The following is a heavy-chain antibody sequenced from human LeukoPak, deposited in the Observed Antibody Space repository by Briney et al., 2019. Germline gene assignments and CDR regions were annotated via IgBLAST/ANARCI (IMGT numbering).Heavy chain of an antibody. CDR1: GGSFSGYY. Sequence: SETLSLTCAVYGGSFSGYYWSWIRQPPGKGLEWIGDINHSGSTNYNPSLKSRVTISVDTSKNQFSLKLSSVTAADTAVYYCARGILHDYVWGSYRYPETFDYWGQGTLVTVSS. J-gene: IGHJ4*02. CDR2: INHSGST. D-gene: IGHD3-16*02. V-gene: IGHV4-34*01. CDR3: ARGILHDYVWGSYRYPETFDY.